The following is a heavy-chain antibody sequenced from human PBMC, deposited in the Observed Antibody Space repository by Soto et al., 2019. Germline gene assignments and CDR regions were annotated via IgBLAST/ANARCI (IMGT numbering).Heavy chain of an antibody. CDR2: VHYSGSP. J-gene: IGHJ6*02. Sequence: QVQLQESGPGLVKPSETLSLTCTVSGDSITDNYWSWVRLSPGKGLEWIGYVHYSGSPKYTPSLRGRVTISIDTSRKHFFLRLTTVTAADTAVYYCSRVTYGVVETSRDVWGLGTTVTVSS. CDR1: GDSITDNY. D-gene: IGHD2-2*01. CDR3: SRVTYGVVETSRDV. V-gene: IGHV4-59*01.